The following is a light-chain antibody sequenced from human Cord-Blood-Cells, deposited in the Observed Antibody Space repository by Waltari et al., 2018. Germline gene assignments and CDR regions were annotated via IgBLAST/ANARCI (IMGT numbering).Light chain of an antibody. J-gene: IGKJ4*01. CDR3: QQYGSSPLT. CDR1: QSVSSSY. CDR2: GAS. Sequence: DIVLTQSPGTLSFSPGERVTLSCRASQSVSSSYLAWYQQKPGQAPRLLIYGASSRATGIPDRFSGSGSGTDFTLTISRLEPEDFAVYYCQQYGSSPLTFGGGTKVEIK. V-gene: IGKV3-20*01.